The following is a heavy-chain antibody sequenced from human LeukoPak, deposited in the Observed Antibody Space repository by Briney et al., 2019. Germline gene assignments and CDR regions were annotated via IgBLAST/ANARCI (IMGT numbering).Heavy chain of an antibody. V-gene: IGHV3-21*01. Sequence: GGSLRLSCAASGFPYSSYNMNWVRQAPGKGLEWVSSISRSSIYIYYADSVKGRFTISRDNAENSLSLQMNSLRAEDTAVYYCARDSGDGSRSYYPCGMDVWGQGTTVTVSS. CDR1: GFPYSSYN. CDR3: ARDSGDGSRSYYPCGMDV. CDR2: ISRSSIYI. D-gene: IGHD3-10*01. J-gene: IGHJ6*02.